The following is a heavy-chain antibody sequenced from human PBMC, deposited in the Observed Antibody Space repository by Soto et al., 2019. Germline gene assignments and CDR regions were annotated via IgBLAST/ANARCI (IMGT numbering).Heavy chain of an antibody. Sequence: SETLSLTXTVSGGSISSSSYYWGWIRQPPGKGLEWIGSIYYSGSTYYNPSLKSRVTISVDTSKNQFSLKLSSVTAADTAVYYCAFQGSYSITYYYYGMDVWGQGTTVTVSS. J-gene: IGHJ6*02. CDR3: AFQGSYSITYYYYGMDV. CDR1: GGSISSSSYY. CDR2: IYYSGST. D-gene: IGHD3-10*01. V-gene: IGHV4-39*01.